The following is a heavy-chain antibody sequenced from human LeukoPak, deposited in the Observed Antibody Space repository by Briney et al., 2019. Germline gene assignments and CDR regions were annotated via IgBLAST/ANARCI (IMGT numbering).Heavy chain of an antibody. J-gene: IGHJ4*02. CDR2: ISVYNGQK. CDR1: GYTFTGYG. V-gene: IGHV1-18*01. D-gene: IGHD2-15*01. CDR3: AKARYCSGGSCFPQLTPDY. Sequence: ASVKVSCKASGYTFTGYGITWVRQAPGQGLEWMAWISVYNGQKKYANNFQDRISMTTDISTNTAYLEIPSLRSDDTAVYYCAKARYCSGGSCFPQLTPDYWGQGTLVTVSS.